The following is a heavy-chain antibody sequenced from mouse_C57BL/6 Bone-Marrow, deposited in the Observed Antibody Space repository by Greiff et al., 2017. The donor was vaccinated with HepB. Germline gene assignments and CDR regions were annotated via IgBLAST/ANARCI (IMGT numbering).Heavy chain of an antibody. CDR2: IYHRSGNT. Sequence: QVHVKQSGAELARPGASVKLSCKASGYTFTSYGLSWVKQRTGQGLEWIGEIYHRSGNTYYNEKCKGKATLTADKSASTAYMELRSLTSEDSAVYFCARFPHDYGSSPHWYFDVWGTGTTVTVSS. CDR3: ARFPHDYGSSPHWYFDV. CDR1: GYTFTSYG. D-gene: IGHD1-1*01. V-gene: IGHV1-81*01. J-gene: IGHJ1*03.